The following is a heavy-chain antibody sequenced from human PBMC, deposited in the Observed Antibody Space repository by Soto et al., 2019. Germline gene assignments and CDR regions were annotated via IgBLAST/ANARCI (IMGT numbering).Heavy chain of an antibody. V-gene: IGHV3-33*01. CDR1: GFTFSSYG. Sequence: LRLSCAASGFTFSSYGMHWVRQAPGKGLEWVAVIWYDGSNKYYADSVKGRFTISRDNSKNTLYLQMNSLRAEDTAVYYCARESITMIVVVNDGMDVWGQGTTVTVSS. J-gene: IGHJ6*02. D-gene: IGHD3-22*01. CDR2: IWYDGSNK. CDR3: ARESITMIVVVNDGMDV.